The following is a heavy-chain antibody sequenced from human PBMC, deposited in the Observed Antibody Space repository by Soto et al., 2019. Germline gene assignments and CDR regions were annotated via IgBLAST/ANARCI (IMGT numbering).Heavy chain of an antibody. CDR1: GGSISSYY. CDR2: IYYSGST. V-gene: IGHV4-59*01. Sequence: QVQLQESGPGLVKPSETLSLTCTVSGGSISSYYWSWIRQPPGKGLEWIGYIYYSGSTNYNPSLKSRVTMSGETSKNQSSLKLSSVTAADTAVYYCARIVVQDIVVVVVPNGFDPWGQGTLVTVSS. D-gene: IGHD2-15*01. J-gene: IGHJ5*02. CDR3: ARIVVQDIVVVVVPNGFDP.